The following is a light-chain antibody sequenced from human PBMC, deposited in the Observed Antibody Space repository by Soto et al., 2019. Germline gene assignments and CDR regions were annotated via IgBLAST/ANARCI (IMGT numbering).Light chain of an antibody. Sequence: DIQMTQSPSTLSASVGDRVTINCRASQSISSWLAWYQQKPGKAPNLLIYDASNLESGVPSRFSGSGSGTEFTLIITSLQPDDFATYYCQQYNNYRTFGQGTKVDIK. CDR3: QQYNNYRT. J-gene: IGKJ1*01. CDR2: DAS. V-gene: IGKV1-5*01. CDR1: QSISSW.